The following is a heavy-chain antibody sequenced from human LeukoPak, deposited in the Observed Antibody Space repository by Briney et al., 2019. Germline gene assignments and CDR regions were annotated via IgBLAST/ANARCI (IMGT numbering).Heavy chain of an antibody. V-gene: IGHV3-74*01. CDR1: GFTFSNYW. J-gene: IGHJ4*02. CDR3: ARGTSTTFDY. D-gene: IGHD2/OR15-2a*01. Sequence: PGGSLRLSCAASGFTFSNYWMHWIRQAPGKGLVWVSRINSDGRSTSYADSVKGRFTISRDNAKNTLHLQMNSLRAEDTAVYFCARGTSTTFDYWGQGTLVTVSS. CDR2: INSDGRST.